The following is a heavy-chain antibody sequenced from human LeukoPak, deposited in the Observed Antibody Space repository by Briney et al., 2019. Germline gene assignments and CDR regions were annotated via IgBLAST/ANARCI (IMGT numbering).Heavy chain of an antibody. D-gene: IGHD3-10*01. V-gene: IGHV3-23*01. CDR1: GFTFSSYA. CDR2: ISGSNGNT. CDR3: AKDLYGAFDV. Sequence: GGSLRLSCAASGFTFSSYAMSWVRQAPGKGLEWVSAISGSNGNTYYADSVKGRFTISRDNSMNMLYLQINSLRAEDTAQYYCAKDLYGAFDVWGQGRQVTVPS. J-gene: IGHJ3*01.